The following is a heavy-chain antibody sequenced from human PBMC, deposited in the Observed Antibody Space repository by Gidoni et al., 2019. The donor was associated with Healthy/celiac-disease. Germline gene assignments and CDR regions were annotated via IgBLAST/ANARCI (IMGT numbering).Heavy chain of an antibody. Sequence: EVPRVDPGGGLVQTEGSRRLSCAGAGSPFRSYCTSWVRPAPGKALEWVSNIKQDGSEEYYVDSVKGRFTISRDNAKNSLYLQMNSLRAEDTAVYYCARDQGYYDSSGYASDAFDIWGQGTMVTVSS. CDR3: ARDQGYYDSSGYASDAFDI. V-gene: IGHV3-7*01. D-gene: IGHD3-22*01. CDR2: IKQDGSEE. J-gene: IGHJ3*02. CDR1: GSPFRSYC.